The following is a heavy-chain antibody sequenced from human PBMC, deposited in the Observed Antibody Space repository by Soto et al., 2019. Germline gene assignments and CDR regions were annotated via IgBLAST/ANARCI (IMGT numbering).Heavy chain of an antibody. V-gene: IGHV3-23*01. D-gene: IGHD2-2*01. Sequence: GGSLRLSCAASGFTFNTYWMHWVRQAPGKGLEWVSAISGSGGSTYYADSVKGRFTISRDNSKNTLYLQMNSLRAEDTAVYYCAKDPTYCSSTSCPNDAFDIWGQGTMVTVSS. CDR3: AKDPTYCSSTSCPNDAFDI. J-gene: IGHJ3*02. CDR2: ISGSGGST. CDR1: GFTFNTYW.